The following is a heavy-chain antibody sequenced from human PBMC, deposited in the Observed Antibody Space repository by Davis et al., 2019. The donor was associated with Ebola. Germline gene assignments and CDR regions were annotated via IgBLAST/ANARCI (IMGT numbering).Heavy chain of an antibody. CDR3: ARLDYYDSSGYYYVLVY. CDR1: GYSFTSYW. Sequence: PGGSLRLSCKGSGYSFTSYWIGWVRQMLGKGLEWMGIIYPGDSDTRYSPSFQGQVTISADKSISTAYLQWSSLKASDTAMYYCARLDYYDSSGYYYVLVYWGQGTLVTVSS. V-gene: IGHV5-51*01. J-gene: IGHJ4*02. CDR2: IYPGDSDT. D-gene: IGHD3-22*01.